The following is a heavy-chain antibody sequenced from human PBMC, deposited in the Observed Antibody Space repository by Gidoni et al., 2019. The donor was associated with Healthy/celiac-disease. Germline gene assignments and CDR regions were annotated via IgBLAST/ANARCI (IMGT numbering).Heavy chain of an antibody. D-gene: IGHD6-13*01. V-gene: IGHV4-34*01. CDR3: ARGYSSSWYGGWFDP. J-gene: IGHJ5*02. CDR2: INHSGRT. CDR1: GGSFSGYY. Sequence: QVQLQQWGAGLLKPSETLSLTCAVYGGSFSGYYWGWIRQPPGKGLEWIGEINHSGRTNYNPSLKSRVTISVDTSKNQFSLKLSSVTAADTAVYYGARGYSSSWYGGWFDPWGQGTLVTVSS.